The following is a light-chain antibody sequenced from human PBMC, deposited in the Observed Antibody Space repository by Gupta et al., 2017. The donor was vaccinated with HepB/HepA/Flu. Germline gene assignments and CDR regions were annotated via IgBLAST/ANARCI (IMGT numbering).Light chain of an antibody. Sequence: AIRMTQSPSSFSASTGDRVTITCRASQGISSYLAWYQQKPGKAPKLLIYAASTVKSGVPSRFSGSGSGTDFTLTISGLQSEDFATYYCQHDDSYPITFGGGTKVEIK. J-gene: IGKJ4*01. CDR3: QHDDSYPIT. V-gene: IGKV1-8*01. CDR2: AAS. CDR1: QGISSY.